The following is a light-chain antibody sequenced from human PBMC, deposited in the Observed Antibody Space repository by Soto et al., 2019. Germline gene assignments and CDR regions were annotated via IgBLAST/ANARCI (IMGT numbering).Light chain of an antibody. CDR2: GAS. J-gene: IGKJ5*01. CDR1: QNINSD. CDR3: QQYNSWPIT. Sequence: EIVMTQSPATLSVSPGESDTLSCRASQNINSDLAWYVQKPGQAPRXVIYGASTWGTDVPPRFTGSGSGTELTITISGLQSEDGEVYDGQQYNSWPITFGQGTRLEIK. V-gene: IGKV3D-15*01.